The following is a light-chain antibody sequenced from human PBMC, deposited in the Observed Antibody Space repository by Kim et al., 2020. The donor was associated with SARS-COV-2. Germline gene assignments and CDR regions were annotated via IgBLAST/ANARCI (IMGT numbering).Light chain of an antibody. CDR3: QVWDSSSDRVI. CDR2: YDS. CDR1: NIGSKS. J-gene: IGLJ2*01. Sequence: PGKAASITCGGNNIGSKSVHWSRQKPGQAPMLVIQYDSDRPSGIPERCSGSNSGNAATLTISRVEAGDEADYYCQVWDSSSDRVIFGGGTQLTVL. V-gene: IGLV3-21*04.